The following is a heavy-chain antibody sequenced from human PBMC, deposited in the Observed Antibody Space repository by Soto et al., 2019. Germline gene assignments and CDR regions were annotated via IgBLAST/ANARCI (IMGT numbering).Heavy chain of an antibody. CDR3: ARAKSYGDFDS. D-gene: IGHD5-18*01. V-gene: IGHV4-59*01. CDR2: ISYTGNT. Sequence: SETLSLTSTVSACNIISYYWSWIRQPPGKGLEWIGFISYTGNTNYNPSLKSRVTVSVDTSRKQFSLELSSVTAADTAVYYCARAKSYGDFDSWGQGTLVTVSS. CDR1: ACNIISYY. J-gene: IGHJ4*02.